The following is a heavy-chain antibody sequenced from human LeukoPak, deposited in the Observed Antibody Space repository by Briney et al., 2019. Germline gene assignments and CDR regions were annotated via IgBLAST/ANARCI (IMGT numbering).Heavy chain of an antibody. CDR3: ARARGIAVAGTRDAFDI. V-gene: IGHV4-38-2*02. CDR1: GYSISSGYY. J-gene: IGHJ3*02. CDR2: IYHSGST. Sequence: SETLSLTCTVSGYSISSGYYWGWIRQPPGKGLEWIGSIYHSGSTYYNPSLKSRVTISVDTSKNQFSLKLSSVTAADTAVYYCARARGIAVAGTRDAFDIWGQGTMVTVSS. D-gene: IGHD6-19*01.